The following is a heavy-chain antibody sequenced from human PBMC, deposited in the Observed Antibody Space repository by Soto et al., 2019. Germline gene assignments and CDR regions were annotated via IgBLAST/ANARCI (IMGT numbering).Heavy chain of an antibody. D-gene: IGHD6-13*01. CDR2: ISGSGGST. CDR3: AKLIQGMLDTRNWYPPGNYYYYYGMDV. Sequence: EVQLLESGGGLVQPGGSLRLSCAASGFTFSSYAMSWVRQAPGKGLEWVSAISGSGGSTYYADSVKGRFTISRDNSKNTLYLQMNSLRDEDTAVYYCAKLIQGMLDTRNWYPPGNYYYYYGMDVWGQGTTVTVSS. CDR1: GFTFSSYA. V-gene: IGHV3-23*01. J-gene: IGHJ6*02.